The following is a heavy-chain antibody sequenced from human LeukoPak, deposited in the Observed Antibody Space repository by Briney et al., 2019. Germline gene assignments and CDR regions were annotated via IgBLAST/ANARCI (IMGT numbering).Heavy chain of an antibody. CDR1: GGSISSSIYY. V-gene: IGHV4-39*01. J-gene: IGHJ4*02. Sequence: PSETLSLTCTVSGGSISSSIYYWGWIRQPPGKGLEWIGSMSYSGSTYYNPSLKSRVTISVDTSKNQFSLKLSSVTAADTAVYYCARIAAAGNDYWGQGTLVTVSS. CDR2: MSYSGST. D-gene: IGHD6-13*01. CDR3: ARIAAAGNDY.